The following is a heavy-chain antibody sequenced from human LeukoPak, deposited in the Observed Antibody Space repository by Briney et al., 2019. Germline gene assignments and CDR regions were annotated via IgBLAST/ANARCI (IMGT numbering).Heavy chain of an antibody. CDR1: VGSFSGYY. CDR2: INHSGNT. V-gene: IGHV4-34*01. J-gene: IGHJ4*02. Sequence: SETLSLTCAVYVGSFSGYYWTWIRQPPGKGLEWIGEINHSGNTNYNPSLKSRVTISVDTSKNQFSLKLSSVTAADTAVYYCARVTGYTIEDYFDYWGQGTLVTVSS. CDR3: ARVTGYTIEDYFDY. D-gene: IGHD3-9*01.